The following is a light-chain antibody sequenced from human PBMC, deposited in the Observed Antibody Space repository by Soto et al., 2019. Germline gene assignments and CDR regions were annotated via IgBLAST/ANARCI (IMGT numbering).Light chain of an antibody. CDR1: SSDVGSYNL. J-gene: IGLJ3*02. CDR3: CSYAGSSTWV. CDR2: EVS. Sequence: QSALTQPASVSGSPGQSITISCTGTSSDVGSYNLVSWYQQHPGKAPKLMIYEVSKRSSGVSNRFSGSKSGNTASLTISGLQAEDEADYYCCSYAGSSTWVFGGGTQLTV. V-gene: IGLV2-23*02.